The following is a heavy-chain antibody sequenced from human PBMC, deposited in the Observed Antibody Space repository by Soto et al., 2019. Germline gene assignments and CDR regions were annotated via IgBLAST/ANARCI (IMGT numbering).Heavy chain of an antibody. J-gene: IGHJ3*02. Sequence: GGSLKISGKGSGYGFTSYWIGWVRQMPGKGLEWMGIIYPGDSDTRYSPSFQGQVTISADKSISTAYLQWSSLKASDTAMYYCARLGSSGTMGDAFDIWGQGTMVT. CDR2: IYPGDSDT. CDR1: GYGFTSYW. CDR3: ARLGSSGTMGDAFDI. V-gene: IGHV5-51*01. D-gene: IGHD3-22*01.